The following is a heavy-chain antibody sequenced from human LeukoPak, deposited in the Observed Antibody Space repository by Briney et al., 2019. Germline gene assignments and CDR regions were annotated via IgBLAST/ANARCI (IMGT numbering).Heavy chain of an antibody. V-gene: IGHV3-21*01. CDR2: ISSSSSYI. Sequence: TGGSLRLSCAASGFTFSSYSMNWVRQAPGKGLEWVSSISSSSSYIYYADSVKGRFTISRDNAKNSLYLQMNSLRAEDTAAYYCARAGWNDGGNWFDPWGQGTLVTVSS. CDR1: GFTFSSYS. J-gene: IGHJ5*02. D-gene: IGHD1-1*01. CDR3: ARAGWNDGGNWFDP.